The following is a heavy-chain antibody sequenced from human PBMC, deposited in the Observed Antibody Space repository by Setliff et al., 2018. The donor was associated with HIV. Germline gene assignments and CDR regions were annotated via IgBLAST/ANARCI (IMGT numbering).Heavy chain of an antibody. Sequence: GSVKVSCKASGGTFSSYAISWVRQAPGQGLEWMGWINTNTGSPTYAQGFTGRFVFSLDTSVSTAFLQINSLKAEDTAMYYCARVGSYWSTFDYWGQGALVTVSS. CDR1: GGTFSSYA. CDR3: ARVGSYWSTFDY. D-gene: IGHD1-26*01. CDR2: INTNTGSP. J-gene: IGHJ4*02. V-gene: IGHV7-4-1*02.